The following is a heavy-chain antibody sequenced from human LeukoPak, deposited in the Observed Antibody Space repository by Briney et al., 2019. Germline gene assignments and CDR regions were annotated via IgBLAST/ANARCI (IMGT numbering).Heavy chain of an antibody. J-gene: IGHJ4*02. V-gene: IGHV3-30*19. CDR3: ARDHHGDYYFDF. Sequence: GGSLRLSCAASKFTFRNYGMHWVRQAPGKGLVWVAFISNDGNKKYYADSVKGRFTISRDNSKNTLYLQMNSLKPEDTAVYYCARDHHGDYYFDFWGQGTLVTVSS. CDR1: KFTFRNYG. D-gene: IGHD4-17*01. CDR2: ISNDGNKK.